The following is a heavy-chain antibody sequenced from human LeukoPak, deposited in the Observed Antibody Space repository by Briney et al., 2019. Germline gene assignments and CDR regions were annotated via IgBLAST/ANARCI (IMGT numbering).Heavy chain of an antibody. Sequence: SETLSLTCSVSSGSLTGYYWSWIRQPPGEGLEWIGTIHYSGGTNYNPSLKSRVTISVGTSKSQFSLKLNSVTAADTAVYYCARGGGLSYYFDYWGQGILVTVSS. CDR2: IHYSGGT. CDR3: ARGGGLSYYFDY. V-gene: IGHV4-59*01. CDR1: SGSLTGYY. D-gene: IGHD2-15*01. J-gene: IGHJ4*02.